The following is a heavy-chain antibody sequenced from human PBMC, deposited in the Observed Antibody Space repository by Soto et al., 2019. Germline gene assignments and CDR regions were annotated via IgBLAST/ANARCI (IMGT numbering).Heavy chain of an antibody. D-gene: IGHD3-10*01. CDR3: ARYGPAATYFDY. CDR2: ISGSGRTI. J-gene: IGHJ4*02. V-gene: IGHV3-11*01. Sequence: QVQIVESGGGWVKPGGSLRLSCAASGFTFSDYFMSWIRQAPGNGLEWLSYISGSGRTIHYADAVKGRFSISRDNTRKPLVMQMNSLRVEDEDVYYGARYGPAATYFDYWGQGILVTVSS. CDR1: GFTFSDYF.